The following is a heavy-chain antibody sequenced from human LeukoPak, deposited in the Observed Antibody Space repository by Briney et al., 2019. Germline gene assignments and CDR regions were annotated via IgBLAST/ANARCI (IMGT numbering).Heavy chain of an antibody. D-gene: IGHD3-10*01. CDR3: ASPGE. CDR2: ISRSSDNI. V-gene: IGHV3-48*01. CDR1: GFTFSRYS. J-gene: IGHJ4*02. Sequence: GGSLRLSCAASGFTFSRYSMNWVRQAPGKGLEWVSYISRSSDNIYYGDSVKGRFTISRDNAKNSVYLQMNSLRAEDTAVYYCASPGEWGQGTLVTVSS.